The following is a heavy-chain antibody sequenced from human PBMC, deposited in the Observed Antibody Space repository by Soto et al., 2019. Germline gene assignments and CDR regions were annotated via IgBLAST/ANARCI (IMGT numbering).Heavy chain of an antibody. Sequence: GGSLRLSCAASGFTFSSYSMNWVRQAPGKGLEWVSSISSSSSYIYCADSVKGRFTISRDNAKNSLYLQMNSLRAEDTAVYYCARDPTLGDYDILTGYYYWGQGTLVTVSS. CDR3: ARDPTLGDYDILTGYYY. CDR1: GFTFSSYS. J-gene: IGHJ4*02. D-gene: IGHD3-9*01. V-gene: IGHV3-21*01. CDR2: ISSSSSYI.